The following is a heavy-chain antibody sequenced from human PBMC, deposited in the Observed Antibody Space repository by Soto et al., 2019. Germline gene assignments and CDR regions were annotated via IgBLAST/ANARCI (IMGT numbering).Heavy chain of an antibody. CDR2: IKQDGSEK. Sequence: EVQLVESGGGLVQPGGSLRLSCAASGFTFTTYWMSWVRQAPGKGLEWVANIKQDGSEKYYVDSAKGRFTISRDNAKNSLYLQMNGLRAEDTAVYYCARQGAVYAIHWFDPWGQGTLVTVSS. D-gene: IGHD2-8*01. V-gene: IGHV3-7*01. CDR1: GFTFTTYW. CDR3: ARQGAVYAIHWFDP. J-gene: IGHJ5*02.